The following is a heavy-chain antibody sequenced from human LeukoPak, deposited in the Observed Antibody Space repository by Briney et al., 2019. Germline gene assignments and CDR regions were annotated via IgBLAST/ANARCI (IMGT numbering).Heavy chain of an antibody. D-gene: IGHD4-17*01. CDR1: GGTFSSYA. CDR2: IIPILGTA. Sequence: ASVKVSCKASGGTFSSYAISWVRQAPGQGLEWMGGIIPILGTANYAQKFQGRVTITADKSTSTAYMELSSLRSEDTAVYYCASTDPMHDYGDYVPFDYWGQGTLVTVSS. CDR3: ASTDPMHDYGDYVPFDY. V-gene: IGHV1-69*10. J-gene: IGHJ4*02.